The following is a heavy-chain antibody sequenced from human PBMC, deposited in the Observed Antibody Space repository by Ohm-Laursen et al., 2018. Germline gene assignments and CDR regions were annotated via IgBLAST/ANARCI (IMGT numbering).Heavy chain of an antibody. D-gene: IGHD3-16*01. CDR3: AKDLQKWSYAYGMDV. J-gene: IGHJ6*02. Sequence: SLRLSCAASGFTFSSYGMHWVRQAPGKGLEWVAVISYDGSNKYYADSVKGRFTISRDNSKNTLYLQMNSLRAEDTAVYYCAKDLQKWSYAYGMDVWGQGTTVTVSS. CDR2: ISYDGSNK. V-gene: IGHV3-30*18. CDR1: GFTFSSYG.